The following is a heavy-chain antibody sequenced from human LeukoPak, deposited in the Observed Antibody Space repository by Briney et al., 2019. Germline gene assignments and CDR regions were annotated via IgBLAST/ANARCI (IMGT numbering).Heavy chain of an antibody. Sequence: GGSLRLSCAASGFTVSSNYMSWVRQAPGKGLEWVSVIYSGGSTYYADSVKGRFTISRDNSKNTLYLQMNSLRAEDTAVYYCAKEPYSGSQLLDYWGQGTLVTVSS. D-gene: IGHD1-26*01. CDR2: IYSGGST. J-gene: IGHJ4*02. CDR3: AKEPYSGSQLLDY. V-gene: IGHV3-53*01. CDR1: GFTVSSNY.